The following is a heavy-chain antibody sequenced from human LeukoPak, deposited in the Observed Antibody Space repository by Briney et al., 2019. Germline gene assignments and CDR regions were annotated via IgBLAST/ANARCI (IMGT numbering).Heavy chain of an antibody. J-gene: IGHJ4*02. CDR1: GFTFSTYW. CDR2: MKRDGSEI. V-gene: IGHV3-7*01. D-gene: IGHD1-26*01. CDR3: ARESGPWELLLDY. Sequence: GGSLRLSCSASGFTFSTYWMSWVRQAPGKGLEWVANMKRDGSEIYYVDSVRGRFTISRDNARNSLYLQMNSLRAEDTAVYYCARESGPWELLLDYWGQGTLVTVSS.